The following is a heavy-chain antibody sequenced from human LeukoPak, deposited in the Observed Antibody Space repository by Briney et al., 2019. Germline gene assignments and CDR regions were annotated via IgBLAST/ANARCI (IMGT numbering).Heavy chain of an antibody. CDR1: GGSISSSSYY. CDR3: ARHRAYYYDSSGCYWGPTWFDP. Sequence: SETLSLTCTLSGGSISSSSYYWGWIRQPPGKGLEWIGSIYYSGSTYYNPSLKSRVTISVDTSKNQFSLKLSSVTAADTAVYYCARHRAYYYDSSGCYWGPTWFDPWGQGTLVTVSS. CDR2: IYYSGST. J-gene: IGHJ5*02. V-gene: IGHV4-39*01. D-gene: IGHD3-22*01.